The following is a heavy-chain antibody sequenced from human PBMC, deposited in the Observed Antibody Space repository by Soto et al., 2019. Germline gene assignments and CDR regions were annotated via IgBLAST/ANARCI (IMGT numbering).Heavy chain of an antibody. J-gene: IGHJ6*02. Sequence: PGGSLRLSCAASGFTFSSYWMSWVRQAPGKGLEWVANIKQDGSEKYYVDSVKGRFTISRDNAKNSLYLQMNSLRAEDTAVYYCARDQQASRWYNWNSWRYYYYYGMDVWGQGTTVTVSS. CDR3: ARDQQASRWYNWNSWRYYYYYGMDV. CDR1: GFTFSSYW. V-gene: IGHV3-7*01. D-gene: IGHD1-7*01. CDR2: IKQDGSEK.